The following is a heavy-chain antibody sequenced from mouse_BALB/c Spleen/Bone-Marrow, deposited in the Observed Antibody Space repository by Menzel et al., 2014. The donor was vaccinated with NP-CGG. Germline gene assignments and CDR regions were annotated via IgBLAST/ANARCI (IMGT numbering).Heavy chain of an antibody. CDR1: GYTFTSYW. Sequence: LQQSGSELVRPGASVKLSCKASGYTFTSYWVHWVKQRPGQGLEWIGNIYPGSGSPNYDERFKSKATLTVDTSSSTAYMQLSSPTSEDSAVYYCTRWLPYAMDYWGQGTSVTVSS. D-gene: IGHD2-2*01. CDR2: IYPGSGSP. V-gene: IGHV1S22*01. J-gene: IGHJ4*01. CDR3: TRWLPYAMDY.